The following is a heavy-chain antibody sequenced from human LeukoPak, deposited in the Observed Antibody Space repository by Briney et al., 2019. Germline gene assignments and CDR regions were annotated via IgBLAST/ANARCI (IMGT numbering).Heavy chain of an antibody. CDR2: SGSGGAT. Sequence: GGSLRLSCAASGFTFSNFWMNWVRQAPGKGLEWVSGSGSGGATYYADSVKGRFTISRDNSKNTLYLQMNSLRADDTAVYYCAKANGYYDHWGQGTLVTVSS. CDR1: GFTFSNFW. V-gene: IGHV3-23*01. J-gene: IGHJ4*02. CDR3: AKANGYYDH. D-gene: IGHD3-22*01.